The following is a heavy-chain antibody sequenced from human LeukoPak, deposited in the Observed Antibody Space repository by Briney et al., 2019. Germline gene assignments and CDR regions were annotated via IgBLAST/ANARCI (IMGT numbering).Heavy chain of an antibody. D-gene: IGHD4-23*01. CDR1: GGSISTYY. CDR2: IYYSGST. CDR3: ARGGTVVNGFDY. V-gene: IGHV4-59*01. Sequence: NPSETLSLTCTVSGGSISTYYWSWIRRPPGKGLEWIGYIYYSGSTNYNPSLKSRVTMSLDTSTNKFSLKLTSVTAADTAVYYCARGGTVVNGFDYWGQGTLVIVSS. J-gene: IGHJ4*02.